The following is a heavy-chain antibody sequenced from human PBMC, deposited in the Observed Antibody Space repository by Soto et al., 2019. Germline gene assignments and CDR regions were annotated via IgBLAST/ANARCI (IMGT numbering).Heavy chain of an antibody. CDR3: ERRYGSCFDY. J-gene: IGHJ4*02. Sequence: SETLSLTCTVSGGSISSYYWSWIRQPPGKGLEWIGYIYYSGSTNYNPSLKSRVTISVDTSKNQFSLKLSSVTAADTAVYYCERRYGSCFDYWGQGTLVTVSS. D-gene: IGHD5-18*01. V-gene: IGHV4-59*08. CDR2: IYYSGST. CDR1: GGSISSYY.